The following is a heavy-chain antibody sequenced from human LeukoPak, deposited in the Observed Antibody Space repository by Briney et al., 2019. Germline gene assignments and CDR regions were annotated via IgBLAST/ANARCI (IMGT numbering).Heavy chain of an antibody. CDR3: ARVATPVEGGSWPFYYMDV. Sequence: GESLKISCKGSGYSFTSYWIGWVRQMPGKGLEWMGIIYPGDSDTRYSPSFQGQVTISAGKSISTAYLQWSSLKASDTAMYYCARVATPVEGGSWPFYYMDVWGKGTTVTVSS. D-gene: IGHD2-15*01. J-gene: IGHJ6*03. V-gene: IGHV5-51*01. CDR1: GYSFTSYW. CDR2: IYPGDSDT.